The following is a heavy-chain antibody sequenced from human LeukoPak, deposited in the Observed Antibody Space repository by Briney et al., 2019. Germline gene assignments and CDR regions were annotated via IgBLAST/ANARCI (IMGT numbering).Heavy chain of an antibody. CDR1: GGSISSSSYY. D-gene: IGHD1-7*01. CDR3: ARDRTPYNWNYSADCFDP. Sequence: PSETLSLTCTVSGGSISSSSYYWGWIRQPPGKGLEWIGSIYYSGSTYYNPSLKSRVTISVDTSKNQFSLKLSSVTAADTAVYYCARDRTPYNWNYSADCFDPWGQGTLVTVSS. V-gene: IGHV4-39*07. CDR2: IYYSGST. J-gene: IGHJ5*02.